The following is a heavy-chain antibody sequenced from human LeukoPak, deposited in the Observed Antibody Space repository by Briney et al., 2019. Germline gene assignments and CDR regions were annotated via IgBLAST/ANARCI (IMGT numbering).Heavy chain of an antibody. CDR2: IKQDGSEK. CDR1: GFTFSSYG. J-gene: IGHJ4*02. Sequence: GGSLRLSCAASGFTFSSYGMSWVRQAPGKGLEWVANIKQDGSEKYYVDSVKGRFTISRDNAKNSLYLQMNSLRAEDTAVYYCARDWGYYGSGSYPVDWGQGTLVTVSS. D-gene: IGHD3-10*01. CDR3: ARDWGYYGSGSYPVD. V-gene: IGHV3-7*01.